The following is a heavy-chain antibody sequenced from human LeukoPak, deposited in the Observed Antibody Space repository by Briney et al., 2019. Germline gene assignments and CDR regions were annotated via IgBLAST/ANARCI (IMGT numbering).Heavy chain of an antibody. Sequence: PGGSLRLSCAASGFTFSSYAMHWVRQAPGKGLEWVSAISGSGGSTYYADSVKGRFTISRDNSKNTLYLQMNSLRAEDTAVYYCAKDRFVRSFCLDYWGQGTLVTVSS. CDR3: AKDRFVRSFCLDY. V-gene: IGHV3-23*01. CDR1: GFTFSSYA. CDR2: ISGSGGST. D-gene: IGHD1-26*01. J-gene: IGHJ4*02.